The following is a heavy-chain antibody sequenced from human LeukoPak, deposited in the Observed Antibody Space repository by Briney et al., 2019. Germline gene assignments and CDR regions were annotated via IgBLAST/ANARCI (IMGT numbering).Heavy chain of an antibody. D-gene: IGHD3-22*01. J-gene: IGHJ4*02. V-gene: IGHV3-43*02. CDR1: GFTFDDYA. Sequence: TGGSLRLSCAASGFTFDDYAMHWVRHAPGKGLEWVSLISGDGGSTYYADSVKGRFTISRDNSKNSLYLQMNSLRTEDTALYYCAKDRRGDDSSGYYYFDYWGQGTLVTASS. CDR3: AKDRRGDDSSGYYYFDY. CDR2: ISGDGGST.